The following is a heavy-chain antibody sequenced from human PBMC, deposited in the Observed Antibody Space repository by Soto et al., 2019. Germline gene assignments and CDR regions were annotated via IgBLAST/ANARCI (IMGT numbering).Heavy chain of an antibody. J-gene: IGHJ4*02. Sequence: EVQLVESGGVLAQPGGSLRPSCAASGIIVTTSFMTWVRHAPGKGLEWVSILYSGGYKFYAESVKGRFTISRDDSKNTLFLQMNRLRADDTAVYYCASRPGVLVPPDVYPLDYWGQGTLVTVSS. CDR2: LYSGGYK. CDR3: ASRPGVLVPPDVYPLDY. D-gene: IGHD3-3*02. V-gene: IGHV3-66*01. CDR1: GIIVTTSF.